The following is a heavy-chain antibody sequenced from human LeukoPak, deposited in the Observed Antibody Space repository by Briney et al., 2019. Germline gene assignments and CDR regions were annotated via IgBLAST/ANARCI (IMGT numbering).Heavy chain of an antibody. CDR3: ASPRVVVGYYMDV. V-gene: IGHV3-66*02. Sequence: PGGSLRLSCAASGFTFSSYEMNWVRQAPGKGLEWVSVIYSGGSTYYADSVKGRFTISRDNSKDTLYLQMNSLRAEDTAVYYCASPRVVVGYYMDVWGKGTTVTVSS. CDR2: IYSGGST. D-gene: IGHD2-15*01. J-gene: IGHJ6*03. CDR1: GFTFSSYE.